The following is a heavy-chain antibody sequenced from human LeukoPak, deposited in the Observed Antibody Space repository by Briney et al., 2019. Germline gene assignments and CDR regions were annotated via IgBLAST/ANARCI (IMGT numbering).Heavy chain of an antibody. J-gene: IGHJ3*02. CDR2: ISYDGSNK. V-gene: IGHV3-30-3*01. Sequence: PGGSLRLSCAASGFTFSSYAMHSVRQAPGKGLEWVAVISYDGSNKYYADSVKGRFTISRDNSKNTLYLQMNSLRAEDTAVYYCARSENDAFDIWGQGTMVTVSS. CDR1: GFTFSSYA. CDR3: ARSENDAFDI.